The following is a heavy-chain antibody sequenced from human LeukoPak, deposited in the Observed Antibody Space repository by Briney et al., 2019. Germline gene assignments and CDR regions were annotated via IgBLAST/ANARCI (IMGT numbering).Heavy chain of an antibody. Sequence: GGSLRLSCAASGFTFSSYTMHWVRQAPGKGLEWVALMAYDGRYKHYADSVKGRFTLSRGNSRDTLYLQMNSLRTEDTAVYYCARESNGLDVWGQGTMVTVSS. D-gene: IGHD2-8*01. V-gene: IGHV3-30*04. CDR3: ARESNGLDV. CDR1: GFTFSSYT. J-gene: IGHJ3*01. CDR2: MAYDGRYK.